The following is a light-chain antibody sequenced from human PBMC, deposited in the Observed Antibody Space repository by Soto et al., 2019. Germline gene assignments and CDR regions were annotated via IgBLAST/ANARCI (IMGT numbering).Light chain of an antibody. CDR2: DVS. CDR3: ATWDDSLNGVV. CDR1: NSDVGGYNF. V-gene: IGLV2-11*01. Sequence: QSALTQPRSVSGSPGQSVTISCTGTNSDVGGYNFVSWYQQHPGKAPKLVIYDVSERPSGVPDRFSASKSGTSASLAISGLQSDDEADYYCATWDDSLNGVVFGGGTKLTVL. J-gene: IGLJ2*01.